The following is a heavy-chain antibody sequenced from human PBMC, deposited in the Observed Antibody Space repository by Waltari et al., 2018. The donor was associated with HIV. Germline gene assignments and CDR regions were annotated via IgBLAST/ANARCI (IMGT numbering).Heavy chain of an antibody. J-gene: IGHJ5*02. CDR1: GYSFTSHW. Sequence: EVQLVQSGAEVKKPGESLKISCKGSGYSFTSHWIGWVLQMPGKGLEWMGINYPGDSDTSYSPSCQGKVTISAGKSIGPAYLQWNRLKASYTAMYYCARRGAAARTFFDPRGQGTLVTVSS. CDR3: ARRGAAARTFFDP. V-gene: IGHV5-51*03. CDR2: NYPGDSDT. D-gene: IGHD6-6*01.